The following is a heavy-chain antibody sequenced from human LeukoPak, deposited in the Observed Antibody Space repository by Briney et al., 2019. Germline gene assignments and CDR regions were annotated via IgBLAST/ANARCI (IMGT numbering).Heavy chain of an antibody. CDR1: GFSINDDR. CDR2: IKSESSGATQ. CDR3: TLIKGWGSGTYYLDY. J-gene: IGHJ4*02. D-gene: IGHD3-10*01. Sequence: GNLRCYCAASGFSINDDRMGWLRQAQGKGLEWVGRIKSESSGATQNYDARVKGRFTISRDDSKNTLYLQLNSLKTDDTAVYYCTLIKGWGSGTYYLDYWGQGSLVTVSS. V-gene: IGHV3-15*01.